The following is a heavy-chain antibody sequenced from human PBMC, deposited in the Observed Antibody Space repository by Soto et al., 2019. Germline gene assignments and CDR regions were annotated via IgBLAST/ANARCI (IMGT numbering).Heavy chain of an antibody. D-gene: IGHD6-19*01. J-gene: IGHJ4*02. CDR2: INANSGTT. CDR3: ARDRNLETSAWARDY. Sequence: QVQLVQSGAEVKKPGAAVEVSCKASGYTFTSHYVHWVRQAPGQGLEWMGLINANSGTTSYAQKFQARVTMTRDTSTSTVHMELSSLRFEDTAVHYCARDRNLETSAWARDYWGQGTLVTVSS. V-gene: IGHV1-46*03. CDR1: GYTFTSHY.